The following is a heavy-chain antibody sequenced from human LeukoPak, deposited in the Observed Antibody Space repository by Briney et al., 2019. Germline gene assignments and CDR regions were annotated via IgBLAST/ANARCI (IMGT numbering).Heavy chain of an antibody. J-gene: IGHJ4*02. CDR2: IYHSGST. V-gene: IGHV4-4*02. CDR3: AREANYYGSGSYFEGTFDH. CDR1: GGSISSSNW. D-gene: IGHD3-10*01. Sequence: PSGTLSLTCAVSGGSISSSNWWSWVRQPPGKGLEWIGEIYHSGSTNYNPSLKSRVTISIDTSKNEFSLKLTSVTAADTAVYYCAREANYYGSGSYFEGTFDHWGQGSLVIVSS.